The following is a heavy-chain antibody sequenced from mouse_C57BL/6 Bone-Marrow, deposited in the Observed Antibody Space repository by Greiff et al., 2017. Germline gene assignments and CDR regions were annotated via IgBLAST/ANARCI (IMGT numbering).Heavy chain of an antibody. CDR3: ARWGLYYYVSSYFDY. D-gene: IGHD1-1*01. J-gene: IGHJ2*01. CDR1: GYTFTDYY. Sequence: VQLKESGPVLVKPGASVKMSCKASGYTFTDYYMNWVKQSHGKSLEWIGVINPYNGGTSYNQKFKGKAPLTVDKSSSTVYMELNSLTSNDFAFYYCARWGLYYYVSSYFDYWGQGTTLTVSS. CDR2: INPYNGGT. V-gene: IGHV1-19*01.